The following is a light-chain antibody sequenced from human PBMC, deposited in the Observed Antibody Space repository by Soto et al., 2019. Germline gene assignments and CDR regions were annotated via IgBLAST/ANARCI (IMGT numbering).Light chain of an antibody. Sequence: DIQLTQSPSVLSASVGDTVTITCRASQSISNYLNWYQQRPGKAPKLLIYAASSLQTGVPSRFSGSGSGTDFTLTISSLQPEDFATYYCQQSYSTPITFGQGTRLEIK. CDR3: QQSYSTPIT. V-gene: IGKV1-39*01. J-gene: IGKJ5*01. CDR2: AAS. CDR1: QSISNY.